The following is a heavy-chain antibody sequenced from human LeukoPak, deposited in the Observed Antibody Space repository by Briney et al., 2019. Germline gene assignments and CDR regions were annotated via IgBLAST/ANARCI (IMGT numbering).Heavy chain of an antibody. Sequence: ASVKVSCKASGYTFTGYYMHWVRQAPGQGLEWMGWINPNSGGTNYAQKFQGRVTMTRDKSIRTAYMELSRLTSDDTAVYYCARDKAAAGTLFWFDPWGQGTLVTVSS. CDR1: GYTFTGYY. CDR2: INPNSGGT. CDR3: ARDKAAAGTLFWFDP. V-gene: IGHV1-2*02. D-gene: IGHD6-13*01. J-gene: IGHJ5*02.